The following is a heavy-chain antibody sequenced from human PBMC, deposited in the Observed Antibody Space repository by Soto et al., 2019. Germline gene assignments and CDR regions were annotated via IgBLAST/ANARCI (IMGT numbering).Heavy chain of an antibody. CDR3: ARDRGHHDTSGYYQAPFDY. J-gene: IGHJ4*02. D-gene: IGHD3-3*01. V-gene: IGHV4-61*08. CDR1: GAAVRSGGYY. CDR2: IHDSGST. Sequence: SETLSLTCSVSGAAVRSGGYYWSWIRQPPGKGLEWIGYIHDSGSTHYNPSLKSRITISVDTSKNQFSLKLNSVISADTAVYYCARDRGHHDTSGYYQAPFDYWGLGIRVTVSS.